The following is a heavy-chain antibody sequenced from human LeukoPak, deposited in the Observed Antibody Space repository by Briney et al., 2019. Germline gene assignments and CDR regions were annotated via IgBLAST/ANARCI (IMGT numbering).Heavy chain of an antibody. J-gene: IGHJ4*02. D-gene: IGHD1-26*01. V-gene: IGHV3-48*03. CDR1: GFTFSSYE. CDR2: ISSSGSTI. CDR3: ARERREQLLPPYTRLVTYFDY. Sequence: GGSLRLSCAASGFTFSSYEMNWVRQAPGKGLEWVSYISSSGSTIYYADSVKGRFTISRDNAKNSLYLQMNSLRAEDTAVYYCARERREQLLPPYTRLVTYFDYWGQGTLVTVSS.